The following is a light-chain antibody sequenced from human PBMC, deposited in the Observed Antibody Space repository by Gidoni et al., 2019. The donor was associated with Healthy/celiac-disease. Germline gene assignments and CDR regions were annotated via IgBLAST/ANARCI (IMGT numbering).Light chain of an antibody. CDR2: EVS. V-gene: IGLV2-23*02. CDR1: STDVASYNL. CDR3: CSYAGSSTLVV. Sequence: GQSTTISCTGTSTDVASYNLVSWYQQHPGPPKLMIYEVSKRLSGVSNRFAGSTSGNTASLTIAGLQAEDEADYYGCSYAGSSTLVVFGGGTKLTVL. J-gene: IGLJ2*01.